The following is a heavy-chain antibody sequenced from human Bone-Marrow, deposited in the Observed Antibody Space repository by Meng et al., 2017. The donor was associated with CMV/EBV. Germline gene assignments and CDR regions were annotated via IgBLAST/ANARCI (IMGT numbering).Heavy chain of an antibody. V-gene: IGHV3-9*03. D-gene: IGHD6-13*01. CDR2: ISWNSGSI. CDR3: AKSVGGSSWYSAFDI. J-gene: IGHJ3*02. CDR1: GFTFDDYA. Sequence: SLKISCAASGFTFDDYAMHWVRQAPGKGLEWVSGISWNSGSIGYADSVKGRFTISRDNAKNSLYLQMNSLRAEDMALYYCAKSVGGSSWYSAFDIWGQETMVTVSS.